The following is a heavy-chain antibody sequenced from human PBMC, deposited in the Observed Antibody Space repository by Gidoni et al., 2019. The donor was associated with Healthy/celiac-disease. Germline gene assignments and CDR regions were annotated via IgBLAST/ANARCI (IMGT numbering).Heavy chain of an antibody. CDR2: ISYDGSNK. J-gene: IGHJ6*02. D-gene: IGHD5-18*01. V-gene: IGHV3-30*18. CDR1: GFPFSSYG. Sequence: QVQLVESGGGVVQPGRSLRLSCAASGFPFSSYGMHWVRPAPGKGLEWVAVISYDGSNKYYADSVKGRFTISRDNSKNTLYLQMNSLRAEDTAVYYCAKDKGVDTAIRYYYYGMDVWGQGTTVTVSS. CDR3: AKDKGVDTAIRYYYYGMDV.